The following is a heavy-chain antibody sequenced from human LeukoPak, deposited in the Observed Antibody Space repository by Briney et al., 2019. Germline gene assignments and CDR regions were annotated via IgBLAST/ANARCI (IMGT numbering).Heavy chain of an antibody. J-gene: IGHJ4*02. CDR3: ATVSIYSGYVDFDY. CDR1: GYTFTSYG. V-gene: IGHV1-18*01. D-gene: IGHD5-12*01. CDR2: ISAYNGNT. Sequence: ASVKVSCKASGYTFTSYGISWVRQAPGQGLEWMGWISAYNGNTNYAQKLQGRVTMTEDTSTDTAYMELSSLRSEDTAVYYCATVSIYSGYVDFDYWGQGTLVTVSS.